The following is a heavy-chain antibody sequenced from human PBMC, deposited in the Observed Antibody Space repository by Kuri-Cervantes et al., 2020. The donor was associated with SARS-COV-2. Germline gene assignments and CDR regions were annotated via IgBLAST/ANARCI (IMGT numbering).Heavy chain of an antibody. J-gene: IGHJ4*02. Sequence: GESLKISCAASGFTFSSYAMHWVRQAPGKGLEWVAVIWYDGSNKYYADSVKGRFTISRDNAKNMLFLQMNSLRAEDTAVYYCVRDGDHWNFAYWGQGNLVHVSS. CDR2: IWYDGSNK. CDR1: GFTFSSYA. CDR3: VRDGDHWNFAY. V-gene: IGHV3-33*08. D-gene: IGHD1-1*01.